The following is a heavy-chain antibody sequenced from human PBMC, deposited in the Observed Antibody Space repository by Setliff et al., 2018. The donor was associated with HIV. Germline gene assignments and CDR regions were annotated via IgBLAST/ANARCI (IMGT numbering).Heavy chain of an antibody. CDR1: GYTFTDYS. CDR2: INAYNGNT. CDR3: ARDRTPYGVDAFDM. D-gene: IGHD2-8*01. V-gene: IGHV1-18*04. Sequence: GASVKVSCKTSGYTFTDYSIHWVRQAPGQGLEWMGWINAYNGNTGYAQRFQGRVTLTTDKSTSTAYMELRSLKSDDTAVYYCARDRTPYGVDAFDMWGQGTMVTVSS. J-gene: IGHJ3*02.